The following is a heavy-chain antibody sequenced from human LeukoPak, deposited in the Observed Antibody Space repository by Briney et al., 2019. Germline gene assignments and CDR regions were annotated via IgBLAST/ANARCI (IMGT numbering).Heavy chain of an antibody. V-gene: IGHV1-2*02. Sequence: ASVKVSCKASGYTFTGYYMHWVRQAPGQGLEWMGWINPNSGGTNYAQKFQGRVTMTRDTSISTAYMELSRLRSDDTAVYYCARRRIFGEGFDPWGQGTLVTVSS. CDR3: ARRRIFGEGFDP. CDR2: INPNSGGT. J-gene: IGHJ5*02. CDR1: GYTFTGYY. D-gene: IGHD3-3*01.